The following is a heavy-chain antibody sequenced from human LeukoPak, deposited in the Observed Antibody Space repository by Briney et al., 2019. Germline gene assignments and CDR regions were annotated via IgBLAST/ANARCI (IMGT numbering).Heavy chain of an antibody. V-gene: IGHV1-18*01. CDR1: GYTFSDYG. Sequence: GASVKVSCKPSGYTFSDYGITWVRQAPGQGIEWMGWISGYNGNTNYAESLRGRVTMTIDTSTSTAYMDLRSLRSDDTAVYYCARVGLVDNEYGFYFYMDVWGKGTTVIVSS. CDR2: ISGYNGNT. CDR3: ARVGLVDNEYGFYFYMDV. J-gene: IGHJ6*03. D-gene: IGHD4/OR15-4a*01.